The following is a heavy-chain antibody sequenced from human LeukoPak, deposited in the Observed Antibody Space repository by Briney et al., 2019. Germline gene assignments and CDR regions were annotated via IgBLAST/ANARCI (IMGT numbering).Heavy chain of an antibody. V-gene: IGHV4-38-2*02. J-gene: IGHJ5*02. CDR2: IYHSGST. D-gene: IGHD3-3*01. CDR1: GYSISSGYY. CDR3: ARESIHYDFWSGYHAKHNWFDP. Sequence: SETLSLTCTVSGYSISSGYYWGWIRQPPGKGLEWIGSIYHSGSTYYNPSLKSRVTISVDTSKNQFSLKLSSVTAADTAVYYCARESIHYDFWSGYHAKHNWFDPWGQGTLVTVSS.